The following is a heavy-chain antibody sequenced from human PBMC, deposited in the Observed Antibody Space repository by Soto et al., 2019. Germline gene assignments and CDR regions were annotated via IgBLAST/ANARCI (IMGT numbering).Heavy chain of an antibody. D-gene: IGHD3-3*01. Sequence: SSETLSLTCTVSGGSISSSSYYWGWIRQPPGKGLEWIGSIYYSGSTYYNPSLKSRVTISVDTSKNQFSLKLSSVTAADTAVYYCARHQTKFRVLRFLEWLPGGNWFDPWGQGTLVTVSS. V-gene: IGHV4-39*01. CDR1: GGSISSSSYY. CDR2: IYYSGST. J-gene: IGHJ5*02. CDR3: ARHQTKFRVLRFLEWLPGGNWFDP.